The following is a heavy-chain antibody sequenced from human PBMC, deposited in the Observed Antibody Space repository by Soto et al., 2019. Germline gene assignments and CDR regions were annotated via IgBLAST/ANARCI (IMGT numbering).Heavy chain of an antibody. Sequence: GGSLRLSCAASGFTFSSYAMSWVRQAPGKGLEWVSAISGSGGSTYYADSVKGRFTISRDNAKNSLYLQMNSLRAEDTAVYYCARDSSGWCLSSYDYWGQGTLVTVSS. CDR1: GFTFSSYA. CDR2: ISGSGGST. V-gene: IGHV3-23*01. CDR3: ARDSSGWCLSSYDY. D-gene: IGHD6-19*01. J-gene: IGHJ4*02.